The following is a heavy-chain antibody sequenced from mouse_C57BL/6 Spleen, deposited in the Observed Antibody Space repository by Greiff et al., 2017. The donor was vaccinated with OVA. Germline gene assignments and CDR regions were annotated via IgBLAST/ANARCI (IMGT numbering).Heavy chain of an antibody. D-gene: IGHD2-3*01. J-gene: IGHJ4*01. CDR2: IDPETGGT. CDR3: KRIYDGYYGMDY. Sequence: VQLQQSGAELVRPGASVTLSCKASGYTFTDYEMHWVKQTPVHGLEWIGAIDPETGGTAYNQKFKGKAILTADKSSSTAYMELRSLTSEDSAVYYCKRIYDGYYGMDYWGQGTSVTVSS. CDR1: GYTFTDYE. V-gene: IGHV1-15*01.